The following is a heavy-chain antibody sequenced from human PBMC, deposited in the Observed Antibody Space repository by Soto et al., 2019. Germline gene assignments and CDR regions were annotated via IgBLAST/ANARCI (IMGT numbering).Heavy chain of an antibody. CDR3: ARGEQYSGRIFDY. J-gene: IGHJ4*02. Sequence: TLSLTCGLSGYSVSSNSAAWNWLRHSPSRGLEWLGRTYYRSKWYNDYAVSVESRITINPDTSKNHFSLQLNFVTPEDTAVYFCARGEQYSGRIFDYWGQGTLVTVSS. CDR2: TYYRSKWYN. CDR1: GYSVSSNSAA. D-gene: IGHD1-26*01. V-gene: IGHV6-1*01.